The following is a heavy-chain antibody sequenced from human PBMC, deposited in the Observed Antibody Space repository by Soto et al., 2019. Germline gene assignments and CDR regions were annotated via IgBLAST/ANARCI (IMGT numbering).Heavy chain of an antibody. CDR3: ASGRIAAPGVDNWFDP. Sequence: QVQLVESGGGVVQPGRSLRLSCAASGFTFSSYGMHWVRQAPGKGLEWVAVIWYDGSNKYYADSVKGRFTISRDNSKNTLYLQMNRLRAEDTAVYYCASGRIAAPGVDNWFDPWGQGTLVTVSS. D-gene: IGHD6-13*01. J-gene: IGHJ5*02. CDR2: IWYDGSNK. CDR1: GFTFSSYG. V-gene: IGHV3-33*01.